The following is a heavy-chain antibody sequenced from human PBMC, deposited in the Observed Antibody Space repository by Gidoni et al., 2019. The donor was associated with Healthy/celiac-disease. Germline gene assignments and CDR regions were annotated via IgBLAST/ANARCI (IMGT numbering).Heavy chain of an antibody. CDR1: GFTFSRSW. CDR2: IKQDGSEK. V-gene: IGHV3-7*01. J-gene: IGHJ6*02. Sequence: EVQLVESGGGLVQPGGSLRLSCPPSGFTFSRSWMSWVRQAPGKGLEWVANIKQDGSEKYYVDSVKGRFTISRDNAKNSLYLQMNSLRAEDTAVYYCARDLIVLMVYATGMDVWGQGTTVTVSS. D-gene: IGHD2-8*01. CDR3: ARDLIVLMVYATGMDV.